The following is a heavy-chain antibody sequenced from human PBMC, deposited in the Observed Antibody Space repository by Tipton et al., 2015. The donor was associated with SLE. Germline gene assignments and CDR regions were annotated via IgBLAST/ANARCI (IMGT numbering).Heavy chain of an antibody. Sequence: GLVKPSETLSLTCTVSGGSIRGQYWSWMRQLPGKGLEWIGRIYSSGDRDYNPSLRSRVTMSIDPSKNQFSLKLTSVTAADTAVYFCARDRSSVSDWGQGTQVIVSP. CDR3: ARDRSSVSD. V-gene: IGHV4-4*07. J-gene: IGHJ4*02. D-gene: IGHD5/OR15-5a*01. CDR1: GGSIRGQY. CDR2: IYSSGDR.